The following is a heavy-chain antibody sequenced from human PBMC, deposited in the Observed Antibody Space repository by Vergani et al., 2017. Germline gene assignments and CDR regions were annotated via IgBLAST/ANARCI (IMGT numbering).Heavy chain of an antibody. CDR1: GGTFSSYA. V-gene: IGHV1-69*17. Sequence: QVQLVQSGAEVKKPGSSVKVSCKASGGTFSSYALSWVRQAPGQGLEWMGGIIPIFGIANYAQKFQGRVTITADKSTSTAYMELSSLRSEDTAVYYCARTLHPKGATTPTFDYWGQGTLVTVSS. J-gene: IGHJ4*02. D-gene: IGHD5-24*01. CDR2: IIPIFGIA. CDR3: ARTLHPKGATTPTFDY.